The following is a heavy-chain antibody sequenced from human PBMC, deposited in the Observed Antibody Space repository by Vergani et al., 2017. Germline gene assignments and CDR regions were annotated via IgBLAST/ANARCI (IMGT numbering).Heavy chain of an antibody. CDR1: GYTFTSYA. V-gene: IGHV1-3*01. CDR2: INAGNGNT. D-gene: IGHD6-6*01. CDR3: ARGLGQLVGHYFDY. Sequence: QVQLVQSGAEVKKPGASVKVSCKASGYTFTSYAMHWVRQAPGQRLEWMGWINAGNGNTKYSQKFQGRVTITRDTSASTAYMELSSLGSEDTAVYYCARGLGQLVGHYFDYWGQGTLVTVSS. J-gene: IGHJ4*02.